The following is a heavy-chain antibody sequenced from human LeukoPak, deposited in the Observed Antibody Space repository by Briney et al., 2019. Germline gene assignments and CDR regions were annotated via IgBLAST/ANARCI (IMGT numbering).Heavy chain of an antibody. V-gene: IGHV3-53*01. Sequence: GGSLRLSCTVSGFTVSSNSMSWVRQAPGKGLEWVSFIYSGGNTHYSDSVKGRFTISRDNSKNTLYLQMNSLRADDTAVYYCARAGKSRAFDIWGQGTMVTVYS. CDR2: IYSGGNT. CDR1: GFTVSSNS. D-gene: IGHD2-2*01. CDR3: ARAGKSRAFDI. J-gene: IGHJ3*02.